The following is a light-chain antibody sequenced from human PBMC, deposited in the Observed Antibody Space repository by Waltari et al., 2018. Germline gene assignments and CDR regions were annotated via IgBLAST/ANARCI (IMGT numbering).Light chain of an antibody. CDR3: QQYNNWPPWT. Sequence: EIVLTQSPATLSLSPGERATLSCRTSQSVGTYLVWYQQKPGQAPRLLIYDASNRATGIPARFSGSGSGTEFTLTISSLQSEDFAVYYCQQYNNWPPWTFGQGTKVEIK. V-gene: IGKV3-11*01. CDR1: QSVGTY. J-gene: IGKJ1*01. CDR2: DAS.